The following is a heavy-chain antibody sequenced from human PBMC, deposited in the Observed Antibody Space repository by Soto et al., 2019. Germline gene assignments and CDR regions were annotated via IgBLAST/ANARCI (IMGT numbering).Heavy chain of an antibody. Sequence: DVQLVETGGELIQPGGSLRLSCAASGFTVSSKYMSWVRQAPGKGLEWISVIWSAGLIYYADSVRGRFTISRDISKNILYLEMTSLRADDTAVYYCASEAPMEVWGKGTTVTVSS. V-gene: IGHV3-53*02. CDR2: IWSAGLI. CDR3: ASEAPMEV. J-gene: IGHJ6*04. CDR1: GFTVSSKY.